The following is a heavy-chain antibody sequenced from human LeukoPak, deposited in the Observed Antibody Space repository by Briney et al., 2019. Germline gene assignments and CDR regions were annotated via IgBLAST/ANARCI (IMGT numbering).Heavy chain of an antibody. CDR3: ARDQPLRLRQLYYYYMDV. CDR2: INSDGSST. V-gene: IGHV3-74*01. J-gene: IGHJ6*03. CDR1: GFTFSSYW. D-gene: IGHD6-25*01. Sequence: GGSLRLSCAASGFTFSSYWMHWVRQAPGKGLVWVSRINSDGSSTSYADSVKGRFTNSRDNAKNTLYLQMNSLRAEDTAVYYCARDQPLRLRQLYYYYMDVWGKGTTVTVSS.